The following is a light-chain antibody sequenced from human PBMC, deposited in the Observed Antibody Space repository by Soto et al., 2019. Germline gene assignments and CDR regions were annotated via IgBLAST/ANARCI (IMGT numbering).Light chain of an antibody. CDR3: QQYGGSPRT. CDR1: QSFSSTY. J-gene: IGKJ1*01. V-gene: IGKV3-20*01. CDR2: GAT. Sequence: EIVLTQSPGTLSLSPGERATLSCRASQSFSSTYLAWYQQRPGQAPRLLMYGATSRATGIPDRFSGSAPGTEFTLTVSRLEPEDFAVYYCQQYGGSPRTFGQGTKVDIK.